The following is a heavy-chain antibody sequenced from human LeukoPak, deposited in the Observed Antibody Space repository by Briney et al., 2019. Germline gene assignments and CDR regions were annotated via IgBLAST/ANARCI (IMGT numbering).Heavy chain of an antibody. Sequence: PGGSLRLSCVATGFTFRKYAMNWVRQAPGKGLEWVSSISSSSNYSYYADSMKGRTAISRDNSKNTLYLQMNSLRAEDTAVYYCAREWEPKKLFDYWGQGTLVTVSS. J-gene: IGHJ4*02. V-gene: IGHV3-21*01. CDR2: ISSSSNYS. D-gene: IGHD1-26*01. CDR1: GFTFRKYA. CDR3: AREWEPKKLFDY.